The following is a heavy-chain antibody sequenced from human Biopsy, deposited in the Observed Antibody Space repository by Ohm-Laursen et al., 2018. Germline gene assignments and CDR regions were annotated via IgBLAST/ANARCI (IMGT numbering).Heavy chain of an antibody. CDR3: ARNTGWYGDLYYFDY. CDR2: FAPESGKI. Sequence: SSVKVSCKVSGYTLTDISMHWVRQAPGQGLEWMGGFAPESGKIVYSQKFQGRVTMTRDTSKSTVYMELSSLRSADTAVYFCARNTGWYGDLYYFDYWGQGTLVTVSS. CDR1: GYTLTDIS. D-gene: IGHD6-19*01. J-gene: IGHJ4*02. V-gene: IGHV1-24*01.